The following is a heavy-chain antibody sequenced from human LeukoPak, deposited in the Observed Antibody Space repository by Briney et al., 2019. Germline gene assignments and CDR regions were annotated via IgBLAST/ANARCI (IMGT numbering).Heavy chain of an antibody. CDR3: ARQYSSSWPFDY. D-gene: IGHD6-13*01. J-gene: IGHJ4*02. CDR1: GGSISSSSYY. V-gene: IGHV4-39*07. CDR2: IYYSGST. Sequence: SETLSLTCTVSGGSISSSSYYWGWIRQPPGKGLEWIGSIYYSGSTYYNPSLKSRVTISVDTSKNQFSLKLSSVTAADTAVYYCARQYSSSWPFDYWGQGTLVTASS.